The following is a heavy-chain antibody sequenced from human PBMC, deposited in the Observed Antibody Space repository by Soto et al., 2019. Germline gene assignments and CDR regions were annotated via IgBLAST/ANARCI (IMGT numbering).Heavy chain of an antibody. CDR3: AKTPYSGSYDYYGMDV. J-gene: IGHJ6*02. CDR2: ISDSGGST. Sequence: GGSLRLSCAASGFTFSSYAMSWVRQAPGKGLEWVSAISDSGGSTYYADSVKGRFTISRDNSKNTLYLQMNSLRAEDPAVFYCAKTPYSGSYDYYGMDVGGQGTTVTVSS. D-gene: IGHD1-26*01. CDR1: GFTFSSYA. V-gene: IGHV3-23*01.